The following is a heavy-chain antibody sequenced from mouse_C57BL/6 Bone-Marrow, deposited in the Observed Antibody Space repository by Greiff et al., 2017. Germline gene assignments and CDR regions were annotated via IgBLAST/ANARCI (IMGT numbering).Heavy chain of an antibody. CDR2: IDPVNGDT. J-gene: IGHJ2*01. D-gene: IGHD2-3*01. Sequence: VQLQQSGAELVRPGASVKLSCTASGFNIKDDYMHWVKQRPEQGLEWIGWIDPVNGDTEYASKFQGKATITADTSSNTAYLQLSSLASEDTAVYSWTTGDDDYYLYYVDCWGQGTTLTVSS. CDR1: GFNIKDDY. CDR3: TTGDDDYYLYYVDC. V-gene: IGHV14-4*01.